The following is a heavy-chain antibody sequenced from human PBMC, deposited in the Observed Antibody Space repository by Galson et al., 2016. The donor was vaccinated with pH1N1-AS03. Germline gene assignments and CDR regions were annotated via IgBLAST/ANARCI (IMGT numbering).Heavy chain of an antibody. CDR1: GDSMNSHF. V-gene: IGHV4-4*07. D-gene: IGHD2/OR15-2a*01. CDR2: ISTSGST. CDR3: ARGDLVIGGGNNWFDP. Sequence: SETLSLTCTVSGDSMNSHFRNWIRQPAGKGPEWIGRISTSGSTNYNTSLWSRLALSIDTSRNRFSLRLASVTAADTAIYCCARGDLVIGGGNNWFDPWGQGILVTVSS. J-gene: IGHJ5*02.